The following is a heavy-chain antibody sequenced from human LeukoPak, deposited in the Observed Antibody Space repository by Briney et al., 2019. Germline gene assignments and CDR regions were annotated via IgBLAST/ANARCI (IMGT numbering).Heavy chain of an antibody. V-gene: IGHV1-69*06. CDR1: GGTFSSYA. J-gene: IGHJ6*02. CDR2: IIPIFGTA. Sequence: ASVKVSCKASGGTFSSYAISWVRQAPGQGLEWMGGIIPIFGTANYAQKFQGRVTITADKSTSTAYMGLSSLRSEDTAVYYCAREMDYYYGMDVWGQGTTVTVSS. CDR3: AREMDYYYGMDV. D-gene: IGHD5-24*01.